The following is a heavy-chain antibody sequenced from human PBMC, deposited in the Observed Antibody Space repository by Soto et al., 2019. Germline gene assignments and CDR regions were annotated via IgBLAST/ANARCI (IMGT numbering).Heavy chain of an antibody. Sequence: SETLSLTCTVSGGSISSSSYYWGWIRQPPGKGLEWIGSIYYSGSTYYNPSLKSRVTISVDTSKNQFSLKLSSVTAADTAVYYCARLLRSLGYCSSTSCYGEGSYYYYYYGMDVWGQGTTVTVSS. V-gene: IGHV4-39*01. CDR2: IYYSGST. CDR3: ARLLRSLGYCSSTSCYGEGSYYYYYYGMDV. D-gene: IGHD2-2*01. J-gene: IGHJ6*02. CDR1: GGSISSSSYY.